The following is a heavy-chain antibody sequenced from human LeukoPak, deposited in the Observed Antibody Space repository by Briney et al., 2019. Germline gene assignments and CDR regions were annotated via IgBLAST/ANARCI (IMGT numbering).Heavy chain of an antibody. CDR3: ARLIIEYSSSKVDYYYYYMDV. D-gene: IGHD6-6*01. V-gene: IGHV4-39*01. CDR2: IYYSGST. CDR1: GGSISSSSYY. J-gene: IGHJ6*03. Sequence: SETLSLTCTVSGGSISSSSYYWGWIRQPPGKGLEWIGIIYYSGSTYYNPSLKSRVTISVDTSKNQFSLKLSSVTAADTAVYYCARLIIEYSSSKVDYYYYYMDVWGQGTTVTVSS.